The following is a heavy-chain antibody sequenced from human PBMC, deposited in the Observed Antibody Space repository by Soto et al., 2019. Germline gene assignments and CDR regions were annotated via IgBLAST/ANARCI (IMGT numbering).Heavy chain of an antibody. J-gene: IGHJ4*02. D-gene: IGHD3-16*02. CDR1: GYTFTSYG. CDR3: ARNIMTKFGGVIVPALFDY. Sequence: ASVKVSCKASGYTFTSYGISWVRQAPGQGLEWMGWISAYNGNTNYAQKLQGRVTMTTDTSTSTAYMELRSLRSDDTAVYYCARNIMTKFGGVIVPALFDYWGQGTLVTVSS. V-gene: IGHV1-18*01. CDR2: ISAYNGNT.